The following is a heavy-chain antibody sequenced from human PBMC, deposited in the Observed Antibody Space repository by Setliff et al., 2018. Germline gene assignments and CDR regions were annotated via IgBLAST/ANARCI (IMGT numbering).Heavy chain of an antibody. Sequence: GGSLRLSCAASEFTFNTYWMTWVRQAPGKGLEWVANINPEGSEEYYLDSVKGRFTISRDNAKNTLFLQMDSLRDDDTAVYYCAKDSLEVVIALHGMDVWGQGTTVTVSS. CDR2: INPEGSEE. V-gene: IGHV3-7*01. CDR1: EFTFNTYW. D-gene: IGHD2-21*01. J-gene: IGHJ6*01. CDR3: AKDSLEVVIALHGMDV.